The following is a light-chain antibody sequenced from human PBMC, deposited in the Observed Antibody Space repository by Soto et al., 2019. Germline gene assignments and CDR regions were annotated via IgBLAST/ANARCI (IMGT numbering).Light chain of an antibody. CDR3: GTWDSLWMV. CDR2: ENN. J-gene: IGLJ2*01. Sequence: QSVLTQPPSVSAAPGQKVTISCSGSSSNIGNNYVSWYQQLPGTAPKLLIYENNKRPSGIPDRFSGSKSGTSATLGITGLQTGDEADYYCGTWDSLWMVFGGGTKLTVL. CDR1: SSNIGNNY. V-gene: IGLV1-51*02.